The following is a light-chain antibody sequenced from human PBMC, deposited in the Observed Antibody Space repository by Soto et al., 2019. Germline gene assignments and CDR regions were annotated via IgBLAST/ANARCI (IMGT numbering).Light chain of an antibody. J-gene: IGLJ2*01. CDR1: GSNIGRNY. CDR2: DDN. Sequence: QSVLTQPASLSATPGEKVTISCSGRGSNIGRNYVSWYRQFPGTAPQLLIYDDNKRHSGVPDRLSGSRYGTSASLAIVGLQPGDEADYYCGTWDESLGAGVFGGGTKLTVL. V-gene: IGLV1-51*01. CDR3: GTWDESLGAGV.